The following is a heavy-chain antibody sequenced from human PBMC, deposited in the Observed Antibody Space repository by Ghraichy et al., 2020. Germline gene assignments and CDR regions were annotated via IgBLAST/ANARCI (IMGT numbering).Heavy chain of an antibody. V-gene: IGHV3-43D*04. CDR3: AKATSGYGSSYYGMDV. D-gene: IGHD5-12*01. Sequence: LSLTCVASGFTFDDYAMHWVRQAPGKGLEWVSLISWDGVRTYYADSVKGRFTISRDNSKNSLYLQMNSLRAEDTALYYCAKATSGYGSSYYGMDVWGQGTTVTVSS. CDR1: GFTFDDYA. J-gene: IGHJ6*02. CDR2: ISWDGVRT.